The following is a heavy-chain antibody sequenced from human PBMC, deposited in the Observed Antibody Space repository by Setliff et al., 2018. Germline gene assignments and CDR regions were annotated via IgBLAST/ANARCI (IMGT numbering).Heavy chain of an antibody. J-gene: IGHJ6*02. Sequence: PSETLSLTCTVSGDSITSGSDSWNWIRQPAGKGLQWIGRVYAIRSTNYNPSLKSRVTISLDTSNNQFSLKLSSVTAADTAVYYCARGSTMIQGVRLYYHGLDVWGQGTTVTVSS. D-gene: IGHD3-10*01. CDR3: ARGSTMIQGVRLYYHGLDV. CDR1: GDSITSGSDS. V-gene: IGHV4-61*02. CDR2: VYAIRST.